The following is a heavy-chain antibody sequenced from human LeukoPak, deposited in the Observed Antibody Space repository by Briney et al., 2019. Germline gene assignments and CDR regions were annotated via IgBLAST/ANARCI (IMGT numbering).Heavy chain of an antibody. CDR2: ISCSTSYI. Sequence: GGSLRLSCVASAFTFRTYSMHWVRQAPGKGLEWVSSISCSTSYIYYADSVRGRFTISRDNAKNSLYLQMNSLRPEDTAVYYCARGSDFVWGSYRPYFDYWGQGTLVTVSS. V-gene: IGHV3-21*01. D-gene: IGHD3-16*02. J-gene: IGHJ4*02. CDR3: ARGSDFVWGSYRPYFDY. CDR1: AFTFRTYS.